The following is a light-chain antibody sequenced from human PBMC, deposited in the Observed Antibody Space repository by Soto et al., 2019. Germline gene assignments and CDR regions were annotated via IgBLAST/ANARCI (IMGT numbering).Light chain of an antibody. Sequence: EIVMTQSPTTLSVSPGERATLSCRASQSISTELAWYQQKPGQPPRLLIYSASTRATGVPSRFXGXXXXSXXXXXXXXXQSEDFAVXYCQQGHNWPLTFGQGTRLE. J-gene: IGKJ2*01. CDR2: SAS. CDR1: QSISTE. V-gene: IGKV3-15*01. CDR3: QQGHNWPLT.